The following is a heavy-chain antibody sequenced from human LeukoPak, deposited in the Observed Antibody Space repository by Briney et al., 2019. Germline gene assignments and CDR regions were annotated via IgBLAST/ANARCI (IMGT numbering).Heavy chain of an antibody. CDR3: ARHIVRPGWQWLVRGDFDY. CDR2: IYYSGST. Sequence: SETLSLTCTVSGGSISSYYWSWIRQPPGKGLEWIGYIYYSGSTNYNPSLKSRVTISVDTSKNQFSLKLSSVTAADTAVYYCARHIVRPGWQWLVRGDFDYWGQGTLVTVSS. J-gene: IGHJ4*02. CDR1: GGSISSYY. D-gene: IGHD6-19*01. V-gene: IGHV4-59*08.